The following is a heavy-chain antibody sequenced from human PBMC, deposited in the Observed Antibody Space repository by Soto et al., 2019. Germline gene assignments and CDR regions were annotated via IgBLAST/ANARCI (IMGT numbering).Heavy chain of an antibody. CDR3: ARDTYYYDSSGYYARLDY. Sequence: ASVKVSCKASGYTFTSYGISWVREAPGQGLEWMGWISAYNGNTNYAQKLQGRVTMTTDTSTSTAYMELRSLRSDDTAVYYCARDTYYYDSSGYYARLDYWGQGTLVTVSS. V-gene: IGHV1-18*01. CDR1: GYTFTSYG. D-gene: IGHD3-22*01. CDR2: ISAYNGNT. J-gene: IGHJ4*02.